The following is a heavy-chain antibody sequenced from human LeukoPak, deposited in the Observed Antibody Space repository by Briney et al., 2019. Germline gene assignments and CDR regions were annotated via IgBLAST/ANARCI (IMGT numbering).Heavy chain of an antibody. D-gene: IGHD2-2*03. Sequence: SETLSLTCTVSGGSISSYYWSWIRQPPGKGLEWIGYIYYSGSTNYNPSLKSRVTISVDTSKNQFSLKLSSVTAADTAVYYCAREDGYCSSTSCYAYFDYWGQGTLVTVSS. CDR1: GGSISSYY. CDR2: IYYSGST. CDR3: AREDGYCSSTSCYAYFDY. J-gene: IGHJ4*02. V-gene: IGHV4-59*01.